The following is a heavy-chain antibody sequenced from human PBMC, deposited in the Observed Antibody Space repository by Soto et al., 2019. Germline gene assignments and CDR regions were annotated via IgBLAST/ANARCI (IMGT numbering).Heavy chain of an antibody. CDR1: GDSVSSNSAA. J-gene: IGHJ4*02. V-gene: IGHV6-1*01. D-gene: IGHD2-15*01. Sequence: PSQTLSLTCAISGDSVSSNSAAWNWIRQSPSRGLEWLGRTYYRSKWYNDYAVSVKSRITINPDTSKNQFSLQLNSVTPEDTAVYYFAREMAGCSGGSCYFDYWGQGTLVTVSS. CDR2: TYYRSKWYN. CDR3: AREMAGCSGGSCYFDY.